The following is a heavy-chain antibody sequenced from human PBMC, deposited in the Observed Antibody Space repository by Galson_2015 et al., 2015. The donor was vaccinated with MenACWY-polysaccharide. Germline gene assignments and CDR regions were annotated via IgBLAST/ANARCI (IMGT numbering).Heavy chain of an antibody. CDR1: GCPISSSSYY. CDR2: IYFGART. J-gene: IGHJ5*02. D-gene: IGHD4-17*01. V-gene: IGHV4-39*07. Sequence: ETLSLTCTVSGCPISSSSYYWGWIRQPPGKGLEWIGSIYFGARTYYNPSPKGRITISVNTTKNHFSLKYISVTAADTAVYDCAREGYGDDVVGAGDWFDPWGQGTLVTVSS. CDR3: AREGYGDDVVGAGDWFDP.